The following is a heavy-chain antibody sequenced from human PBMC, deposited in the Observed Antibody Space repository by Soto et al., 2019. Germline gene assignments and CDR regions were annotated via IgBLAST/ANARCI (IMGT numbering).Heavy chain of an antibody. CDR2: ISGSGDST. D-gene: IGHD6-13*01. Sequence: EVQLLDSGGGLVQPGGSLRLSCAASGFTFSSYAMNWVRQAPGKGLEWVSVISGSGDSTYYADSVKGRFTIYRDNSKNTVYLQMNSLRDEDTAVYYCANRGPGTYFDYWGQGSLVTVSS. CDR3: ANRGPGTYFDY. V-gene: IGHV3-23*01. CDR1: GFTFSSYA. J-gene: IGHJ4*02.